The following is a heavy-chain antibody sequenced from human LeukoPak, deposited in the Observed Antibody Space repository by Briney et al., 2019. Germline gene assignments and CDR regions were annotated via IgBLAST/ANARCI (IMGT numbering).Heavy chain of an antibody. V-gene: IGHV3-33*01. CDR3: ARVNRGDAFDI. CDR2: IWYDGRNK. J-gene: IGHJ3*02. D-gene: IGHD3-16*02. CDR1: GFTFSSYG. Sequence: GRSLRLSCAASGFTFSSYGMHWVRQAPGKGLEWVAVIWYDGRNKFYADSLKGRFTISRDNSKNTLHLQVNSLRAEDTAVYYCARVNRGDAFDIWGQGTLVTVSS.